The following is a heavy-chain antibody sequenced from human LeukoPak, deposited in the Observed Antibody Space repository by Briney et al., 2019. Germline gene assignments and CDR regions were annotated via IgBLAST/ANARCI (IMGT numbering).Heavy chain of an antibody. D-gene: IGHD6-13*01. Sequence: GASVKVSCKASGYTFTSYGISWVRQAPGRGLEWMGWISAYNGNTNYAQKLQGRVTMTTDTSTSTAYMELRSLRSDDTAVYYCARVVSSSWTRSSDYWGQGTLVTVSS. V-gene: IGHV1-18*01. CDR2: ISAYNGNT. CDR1: GYTFTSYG. CDR3: ARVVSSSWTRSSDY. J-gene: IGHJ4*02.